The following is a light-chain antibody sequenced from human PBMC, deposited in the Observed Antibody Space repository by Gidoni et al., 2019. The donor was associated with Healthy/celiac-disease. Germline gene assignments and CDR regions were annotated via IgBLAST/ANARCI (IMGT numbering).Light chain of an antibody. CDR2: GAS. CDR1: QSVSSSY. Sequence: EIVLTQSPGTLSLSPGESATLSCRASQSVSSSYLAWYQQKPGQAPRLHIYGASSRATGIPDRFSGSGSGTDFTLTISRLEPEDSAVYYCQQYGSSPMYTFGQGTKLEIK. V-gene: IGKV3-20*01. CDR3: QQYGSSPMYT. J-gene: IGKJ2*01.